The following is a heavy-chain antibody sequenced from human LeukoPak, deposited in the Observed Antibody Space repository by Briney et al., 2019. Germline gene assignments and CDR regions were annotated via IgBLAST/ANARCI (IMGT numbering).Heavy chain of an antibody. CDR1: GGSFSGYY. D-gene: IGHD6-19*01. Sequence: PSETLSLTCAVYGGSFSGYYWSWIRQPPGKGLERIGDIDYGGSTNYNPSLKSRVTISVDTSKNQFSLKLSSVTAADTAVYYCASGYSSGWSSLNWFDPWGQGTLVTVSS. V-gene: IGHV4-34*01. J-gene: IGHJ5*02. CDR3: ASGYSSGWSSLNWFDP. CDR2: IDYGGST.